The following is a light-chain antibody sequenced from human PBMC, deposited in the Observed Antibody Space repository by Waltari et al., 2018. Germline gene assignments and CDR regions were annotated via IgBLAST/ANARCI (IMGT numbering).Light chain of an antibody. V-gene: IGKV1-12*01. CDR3: QQGNSFPPT. Sequence: DIQMTQSPSSVSASVGDRVIITCRASQGINNYLAWYQQQPGEAPNLLIYAASVLQTGVPSRFSGTGSGTDFTLTINNLQPEDFATYFCQQGNSFPPTFGQGTQVDVK. CDR1: QGINNY. CDR2: AAS. J-gene: IGKJ1*01.